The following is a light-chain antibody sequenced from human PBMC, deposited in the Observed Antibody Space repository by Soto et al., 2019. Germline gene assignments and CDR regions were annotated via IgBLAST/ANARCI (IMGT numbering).Light chain of an antibody. CDR1: SSNIGAGYD. Sequence: QSVLTQPPSVSGAPGQRVTISCTGSSSNIGAGYDVHWYQQLPGTATKLLIYGNSNRPSGVPDRFSGSKSGTSASLAITGLQAEDEADYYCQSYDSSLSGSHVVFGGGTKVTVL. CDR3: QSYDSSLSGSHVV. CDR2: GNS. V-gene: IGLV1-40*01. J-gene: IGLJ2*01.